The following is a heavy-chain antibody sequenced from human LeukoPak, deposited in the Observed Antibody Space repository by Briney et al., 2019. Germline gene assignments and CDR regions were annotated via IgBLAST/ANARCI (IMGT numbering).Heavy chain of an antibody. CDR2: ISSGSNTI. CDR3: ARGSYYAPYYFDY. D-gene: IGHD1-26*01. J-gene: IGHJ4*02. CDR1: GFTFSTYR. Sequence: GRSLRLSCAASGFTFSTYRMNWVRQAPGKGLEWLSYISSGSNTIFYADSVKGRFTISRDNAKNSLFLQVNSLRDEDTAVYYCARGSYYAPYYFDYWGQGTLVTVSS. V-gene: IGHV3-48*02.